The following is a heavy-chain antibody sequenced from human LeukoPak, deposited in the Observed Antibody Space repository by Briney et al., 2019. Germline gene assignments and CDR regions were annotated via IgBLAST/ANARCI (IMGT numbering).Heavy chain of an antibody. CDR3: ARRRDFIDY. Sequence: KPGGSLRLSCAASGFTLSDYYMSWIRQAPGKGLEWVSYSSSSGRTIYYADSVKGRFAISRDNAKNSLYLQMSSLRAEDTAVYYCARRRDFIDYWGQGTLVTVSS. J-gene: IGHJ4*02. CDR1: GFTLSDYY. D-gene: IGHD3/OR15-3a*01. CDR2: SSSSGRTI. V-gene: IGHV3-11*01.